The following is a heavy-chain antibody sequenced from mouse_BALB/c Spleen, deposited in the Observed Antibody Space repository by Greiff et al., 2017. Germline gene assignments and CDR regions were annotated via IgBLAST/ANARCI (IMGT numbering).Heavy chain of an antibody. CDR2: IWAGGST. Sequence: VKLMESGPGLVAPSQSLSITCTVSGFSLTSYGVHWVRQPPGKGLEWLGVIWAGGSTNYNSALMSRLSISKDNSKSQVFLKMNSLQTDDTAMYYCARDQEDIGYGNYFDYWGQGTTLTVSS. V-gene: IGHV2-9*02. CDR3: ARDQEDIGYGNYFDY. CDR1: GFSLTSYG. J-gene: IGHJ2*01. D-gene: IGHD2-10*02.